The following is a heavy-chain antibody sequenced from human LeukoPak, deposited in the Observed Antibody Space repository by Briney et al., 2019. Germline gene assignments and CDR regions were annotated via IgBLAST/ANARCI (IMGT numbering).Heavy chain of an antibody. V-gene: IGHV3-30*03. J-gene: IGHJ2*01. Sequence: GGSLRLSCAASGFTFSSYGMHWVRQAPGKGLEWVAVISYDGSNKYYADSVKGRFTISRDNSMNTLYLQMNSLRAEDTAVYYCVREMVTTRDSWYFDLWGRGTLVTVSS. D-gene: IGHD4-17*01. CDR3: VREMVTTRDSWYFDL. CDR2: ISYDGSNK. CDR1: GFTFSSYG.